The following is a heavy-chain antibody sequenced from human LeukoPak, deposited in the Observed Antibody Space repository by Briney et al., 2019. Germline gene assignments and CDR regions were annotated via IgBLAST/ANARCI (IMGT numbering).Heavy chain of an antibody. D-gene: IGHD3-16*01. CDR3: AAESNAYFYY. CDR2: FDPEGGET. V-gene: IGHV1-24*01. J-gene: IGHJ4*02. CDR1: GYTLTELV. Sequence: GASVKVSCKVSGYTLTELVIHWVRQAPGKGLEWMGGFDPEGGETIYAQKFQGRVTMTEDKSTDTAYMELSSLRSEDTAVYYCAAESNAYFYYWGQGTLVTVSS.